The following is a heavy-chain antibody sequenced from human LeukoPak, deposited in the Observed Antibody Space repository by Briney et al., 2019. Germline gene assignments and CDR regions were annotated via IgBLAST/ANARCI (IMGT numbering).Heavy chain of an antibody. J-gene: IGHJ3*01. D-gene: IGHD3-22*01. CDR2: INHSGST. Sequence: SETLSLTCAVYGGSFSGYYWSWIRQPPGEGLEWIGEINHSGSTNYNPSLKSRVTISVDTSKNQFSLKLSSVTAADTAVYYCARHTRRWILLPDTFDVWGQGTMVTVSS. CDR1: GGSFSGYY. CDR3: ARHTRRWILLPDTFDV. V-gene: IGHV4-34*01.